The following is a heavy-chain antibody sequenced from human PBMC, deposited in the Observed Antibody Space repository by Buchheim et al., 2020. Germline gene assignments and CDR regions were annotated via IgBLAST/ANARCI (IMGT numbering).Heavy chain of an antibody. CDR1: GFTFSSYG. V-gene: IGHV3-30*18. CDR2: ISYDGSNK. Sequence: QVQLVESGGGVVQPGRSLRLSCAASGFTFSSYGMHWVRQAPGKGLEWVAVISYDGSNKYYADSVKGRFTISRDNSKNTLYLKMNSLRAEDTAVYYCAKDHVGSYSYYFDYWGQGTL. D-gene: IGHD1-26*01. J-gene: IGHJ4*02. CDR3: AKDHVGSYSYYFDY.